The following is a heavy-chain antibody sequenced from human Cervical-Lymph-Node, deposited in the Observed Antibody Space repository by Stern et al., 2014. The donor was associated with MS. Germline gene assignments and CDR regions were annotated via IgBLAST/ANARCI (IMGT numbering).Heavy chain of an antibody. Sequence: QVQLVESGAEVQKPGASVKVSCKASGYTFTRYAMHWVRQAPGQRLEWMGWISAGNGNTKYSLEFQGRVSISKDTSASTAYMELSSLKSEDTAVYYCASLAAAGSFPLDYWGQGTLVTVSS. CDR2: ISAGNGNT. CDR1: GYTFTRYA. J-gene: IGHJ4*02. CDR3: ASLAAAGSFPLDY. D-gene: IGHD6-13*01. V-gene: IGHV1-3*01.